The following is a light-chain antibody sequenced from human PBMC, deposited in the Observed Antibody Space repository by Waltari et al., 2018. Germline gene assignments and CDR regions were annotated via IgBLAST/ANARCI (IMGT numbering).Light chain of an antibody. CDR3: QSYDGSLSGAV. J-gene: IGLJ7*01. V-gene: IGLV1-40*01. Sequence: QSVLTQPPSVSGAPGQRVTISCTGSSSNIGAGYDVHWYQQLPGTAPKLLIQHNNNRPSGVPDRFSGSKSGTSASLAITGLQAEDEADYYCQSYDGSLSGAVFGGGTQLTVL. CDR2: HNN. CDR1: SSNIGAGYD.